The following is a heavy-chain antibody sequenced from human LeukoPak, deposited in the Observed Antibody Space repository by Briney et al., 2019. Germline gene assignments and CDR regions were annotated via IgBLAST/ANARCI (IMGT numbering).Heavy chain of an antibody. CDR2: INHSGST. V-gene: IGHV4-34*01. Sequence: PSETLSLTCAVYGGSFSGYYWSWIRQPPGKGLEWIGEINHSGSTNYNPSLKSRVTISVDTSKNQFSLKLSSVTAADTAVYYCARDYYDSSGYYYHYYYYYMDVWGKGTTVTVSS. D-gene: IGHD3-22*01. CDR3: ARDYYDSSGYYYHYYYYYMDV. CDR1: GGSFSGYY. J-gene: IGHJ6*03.